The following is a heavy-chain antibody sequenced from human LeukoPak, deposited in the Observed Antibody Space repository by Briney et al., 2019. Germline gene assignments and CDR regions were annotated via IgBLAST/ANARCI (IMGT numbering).Heavy chain of an antibody. D-gene: IGHD4-17*01. CDR3: ARGTYGYYMDV. J-gene: IGHJ6*03. Sequence: PSETLSLTCTVSGASISSGPYYWGWIRQPPGKGLEWIGSIYRSGSTFYNPSLKSRVTISLDTSKNQFSLKLSSVTAADTAVYFCARGTYGYYMDVWGKGTTVTVSS. CDR2: IYRSGST. CDR1: GASISSGPYY. V-gene: IGHV4-38-2*02.